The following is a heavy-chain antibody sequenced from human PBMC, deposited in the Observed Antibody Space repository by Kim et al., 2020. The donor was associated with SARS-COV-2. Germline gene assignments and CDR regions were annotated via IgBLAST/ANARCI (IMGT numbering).Heavy chain of an antibody. V-gene: IGHV4-39*01. Sequence: SETLSLTCTVSGGSISSSSYYWGWIRQPPGKGLEWIGSIYYSGSTYYNPSLKSRVTISVDTSKNQFSLKLSSVTAADTAVYYCARHSGGDYYGSGSYYNVGLIGYWGQGTLVTVSS. J-gene: IGHJ4*02. CDR3: ARHSGGDYYGSGSYYNVGLIGY. CDR1: GGSISSSSYY. D-gene: IGHD3-10*01. CDR2: IYYSGST.